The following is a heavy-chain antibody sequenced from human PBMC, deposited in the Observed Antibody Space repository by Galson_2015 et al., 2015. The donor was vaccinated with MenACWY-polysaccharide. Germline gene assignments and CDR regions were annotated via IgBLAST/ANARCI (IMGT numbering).Heavy chain of an antibody. J-gene: IGHJ4*02. CDR2: IFHSGTT. CDR1: DYSIRSGYF. D-gene: IGHD1-26*01. CDR3: ARVEKYSGSFYILY. V-gene: IGHV4-38-2*01. Sequence: ETLSLTCAVSDYSIRSGYFWGWIRQPPGKGLEWIACIFHSGTTYYNPSLKSRVTISVDTSKNQFSLKLSSVTAADTAVYYCARVEKYSGSFYILYWGQGTLVTVSS.